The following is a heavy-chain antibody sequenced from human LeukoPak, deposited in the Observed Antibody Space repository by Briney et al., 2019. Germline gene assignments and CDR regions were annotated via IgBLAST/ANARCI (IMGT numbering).Heavy chain of an antibody. CDR1: GFTFSSYA. CDR3: AKDKSHLTGYLDYIDY. Sequence: GGSLRLSCAASGFTFSSYAMSWVRQAPGKGLEWVSAISGSGGSTYYADSVKGRFTISRDNSKNTLYLQMNSLRAEDTAVYYCAKDKSHLTGYLDYIDYWGQGTLVTVSS. V-gene: IGHV3-23*01. CDR2: ISGSGGST. D-gene: IGHD3-9*01. J-gene: IGHJ4*02.